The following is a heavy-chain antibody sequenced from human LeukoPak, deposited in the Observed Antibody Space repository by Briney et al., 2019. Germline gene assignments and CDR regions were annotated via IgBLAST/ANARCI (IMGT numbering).Heavy chain of an antibody. CDR3: ARVARPGPSRGLGDY. J-gene: IGHJ4*02. D-gene: IGHD3-16*01. CDR2: MSPTTGNT. CDR1: GYIFTSFD. V-gene: IGHV1-8*01. Sequence: ASVKVSCKASGYIFTSFDITWVRQATGQGLEWVGWMSPTTGNTAFAQEFQGRVTMTRSTSLSTAYMELNSLRFEDSAVYYCARVARPGPSRGLGDYWGQGTLVTVSS.